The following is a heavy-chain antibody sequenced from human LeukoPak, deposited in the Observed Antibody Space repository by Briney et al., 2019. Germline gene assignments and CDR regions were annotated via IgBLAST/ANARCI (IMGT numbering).Heavy chain of an antibody. V-gene: IGHV1-2*02. CDR2: INPNSGGT. J-gene: IGHJ5*02. CDR3: ARGVTIFGVVIIKGDWFDP. D-gene: IGHD3-3*01. CDR1: GYTFTGYY. Sequence: ASVKVSCKASGYTFTGYYMHWVRQAPGQGPEWMGWINPNSGGTNYAQKFQGRVTMTRDMSISTAYMELSRLRSDDTAVYYCARGVTIFGVVIIKGDWFDPWGQGTLVTVSS.